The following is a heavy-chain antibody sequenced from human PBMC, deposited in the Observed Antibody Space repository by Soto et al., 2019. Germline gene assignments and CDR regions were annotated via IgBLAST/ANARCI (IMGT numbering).Heavy chain of an antibody. CDR3: AKDISYSSGWPGY. J-gene: IGHJ4*02. V-gene: IGHV3-43*01. D-gene: IGHD6-19*01. CDR2: ISWDGGST. Sequence: GGSLRLSCAASGFTFDDYTMHWVRQAPGKGLEWVSLISWDGGSTYYADSVKGRFTISRDNSKNSLYLQMNSLRTEDTALYYCAKDISYSSGWPGYWGQGTLVTVSS. CDR1: GFTFDDYT.